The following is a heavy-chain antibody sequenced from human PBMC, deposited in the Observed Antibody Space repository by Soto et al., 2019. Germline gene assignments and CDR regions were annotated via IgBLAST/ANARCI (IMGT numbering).Heavy chain of an antibody. V-gene: IGHV5-10-1*03. J-gene: IGHJ4*02. CDR1: GYNFPYFW. CDR2: IDPSDSYT. D-gene: IGHD2-2*01. Sequence: MQLVQSGAEVKKPGESLRISCEGSGYNFPYFWITWVRQMPGKGLEWMGTIDPSDSYTDYSPSFQGHVTLSADKSRRTGFLQGRRLEASGPAMDFRGRHQGLAERLSALQYWGQGTPVTVSS. CDR3: GRHQGLAERLSALQY.